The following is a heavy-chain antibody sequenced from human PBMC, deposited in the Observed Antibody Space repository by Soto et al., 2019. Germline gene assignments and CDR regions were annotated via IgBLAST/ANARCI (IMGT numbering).Heavy chain of an antibody. CDR3: ARIVVVAATRSGYYFDY. CDR2: INHSGST. Sequence: SETLSLTCAVYGGSLSGYYWSWIRQPPGKGLEWIGEINHSGSTNYNPSLKSRVTISVDTSKNQFSLKLSSVTAADTAVYYCARIVVVAATRSGYYFDYWGQGTLVTVSS. J-gene: IGHJ4*02. CDR1: GGSLSGYY. V-gene: IGHV4-34*01. D-gene: IGHD2-15*01.